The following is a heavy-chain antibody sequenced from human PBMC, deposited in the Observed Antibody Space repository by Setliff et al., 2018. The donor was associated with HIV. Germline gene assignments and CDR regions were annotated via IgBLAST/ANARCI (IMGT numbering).Heavy chain of an antibody. CDR1: GYSLSSDYY. Sequence: SETLSLTCAVSGYSLSSDYYWGWIRQPPGKGLEWIASIYHSGSTYYNPSLKSRVTISVDTSKNQFSLKLSSVTAADTAVYYCASLNYYDSSGYYPHWGQGTLVTVSS. V-gene: IGHV4-38-2*01. J-gene: IGHJ4*02. D-gene: IGHD3-22*01. CDR2: IYHSGST. CDR3: ASLNYYDSSGYYPH.